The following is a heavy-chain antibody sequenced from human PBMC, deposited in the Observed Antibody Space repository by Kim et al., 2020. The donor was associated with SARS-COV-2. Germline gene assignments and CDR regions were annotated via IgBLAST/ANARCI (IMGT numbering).Heavy chain of an antibody. Sequence: SNPPLNGRVTISVDTSKNQFSLKLSSVTAADTAVYYCARDIAARGWFDPWGQGTLVTVSS. V-gene: IGHV4-59*01. CDR3: ARDIAARGWFDP. D-gene: IGHD6-6*01. J-gene: IGHJ5*02.